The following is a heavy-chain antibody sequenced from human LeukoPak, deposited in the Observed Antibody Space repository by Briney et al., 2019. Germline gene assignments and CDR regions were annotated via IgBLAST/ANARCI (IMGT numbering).Heavy chain of an antibody. CDR3: ARESGYAVGDF. J-gene: IGHJ4*02. D-gene: IGHD5-12*01. CDR2: IYNDGST. Sequence: PGGSLTLSCTASGFSVRSNYMSWFRQAPGRGLEWASVIYNDGSTYYADSVKGRFIISKDISKNTLYLQMNNLRADDTAFYYCARESGYAVGDFWGRGTLVTVSS. V-gene: IGHV3-53*01. CDR1: GFSVRSNY.